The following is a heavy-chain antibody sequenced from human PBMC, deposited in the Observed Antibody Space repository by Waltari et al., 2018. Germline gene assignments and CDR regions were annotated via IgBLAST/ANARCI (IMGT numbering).Heavy chain of an antibody. Sequence: QVQLVQSGAEVKKPGSSVKVSCKASGGTFSSYAISWVRQAPGQGLEWMGGIIPLLGMANYAQKFQGRVTITADESTSTAYMELSSLRSEDTAVYYCARDRNPYSGSYYTYFDYWGQGTLVTVSS. CDR2: IIPLLGMA. J-gene: IGHJ4*02. CDR3: ARDRNPYSGSYYTYFDY. D-gene: IGHD1-26*01. CDR1: GGTFSSYA. V-gene: IGHV1-69*04.